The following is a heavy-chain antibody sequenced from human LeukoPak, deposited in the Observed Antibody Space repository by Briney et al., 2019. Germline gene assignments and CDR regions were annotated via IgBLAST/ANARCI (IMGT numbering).Heavy chain of an antibody. Sequence: PGGSLRLSCAASGFTFSSYNMNWVRQAPGQGLEWVSSITSGSSYIYYADSVKGRFTISRDNAKSSLYLQMNSLRAEDTAVYYCARLPKTYYFDYWGQGTLVTVSS. V-gene: IGHV3-21*04. J-gene: IGHJ4*02. CDR3: ARLPKTYYFDY. CDR2: ITSGSSYI. CDR1: GFTFSSYN.